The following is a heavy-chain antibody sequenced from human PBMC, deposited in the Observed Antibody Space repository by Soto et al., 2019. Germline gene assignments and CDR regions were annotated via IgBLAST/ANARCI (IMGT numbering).Heavy chain of an antibody. V-gene: IGHV1-69*02. J-gene: IGHJ4*02. CDR1: VGTFSSYT. Sequence: QVQLVQSGAEVKKPGSSVKVSCKASVGTFSSYTISWVRQAPGQGLEWMGRIIPILGIANYAQKFQGRVTTTADKSKRTTYMELSRLRSEDTAVYYCARRYNIGDYWGQGTLVTVSS. D-gene: IGHD3-9*01. CDR2: IIPILGIA. CDR3: ARRYNIGDY.